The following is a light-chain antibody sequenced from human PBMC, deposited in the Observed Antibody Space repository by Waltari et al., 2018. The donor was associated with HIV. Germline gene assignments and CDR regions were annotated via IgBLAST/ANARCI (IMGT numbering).Light chain of an antibody. CDR2: SNN. CDR3: AAWDDSLNGWV. CDR1: SSNIGRNT. V-gene: IGLV1-44*01. Sequence: QSVLTQPPSASGTPGQRVTISCSGSSSNIGRNTLNCYQQLPGTAPKLLTYSNNRRTSRVPDRFSGSKSGTSVSLAISGLQAEDDTDYYCAAWDDSLNGWVFGGGTKLTVL. J-gene: IGLJ3*02.